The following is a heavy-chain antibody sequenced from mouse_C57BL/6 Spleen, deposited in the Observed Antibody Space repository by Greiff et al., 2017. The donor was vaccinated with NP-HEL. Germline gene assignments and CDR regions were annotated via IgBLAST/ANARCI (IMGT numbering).Heavy chain of an antibody. CDR2: IYPGDGDT. D-gene: IGHD1-1*01. Sequence: QVQLKESGPELVKPGASVSISCKASGYAFSSSWMNWVKQRPGKGLEWIGRIYPGDGDTNYNGKFKGKATLTADKSSSTAYMQLSSLTSEDSAVYFCARQKEITRYFDVWGTGTTVTVSS. V-gene: IGHV1-82*01. CDR3: ARQKEITRYFDV. J-gene: IGHJ1*03. CDR1: GYAFSSSW.